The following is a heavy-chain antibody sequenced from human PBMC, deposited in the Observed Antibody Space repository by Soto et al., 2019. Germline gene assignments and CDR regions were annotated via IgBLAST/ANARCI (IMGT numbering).Heavy chain of an antibody. CDR2: IYYSGST. CDR1: GGSISSYY. D-gene: IGHD3-22*01. CDR3: AREDYYDSSGYSGYFDY. V-gene: IGHV4-59*01. J-gene: IGHJ4*02. Sequence: SETLSLTCTVSGGSISSYYWSWIRQPPGKGLEWIGYIYYSGSTNYNPSLKSRVTISVDTSKNQFSLKLSSVTAADTAVYYCAREDYYDSSGYSGYFDYWGQGTLVTVSS.